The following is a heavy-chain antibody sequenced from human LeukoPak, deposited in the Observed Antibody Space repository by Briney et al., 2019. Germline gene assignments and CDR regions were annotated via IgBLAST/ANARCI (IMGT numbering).Heavy chain of an antibody. CDR2: ISSSSYI. J-gene: IGHJ3*02. V-gene: IGHV3-21*01. CDR1: VFTFSNYS. CDR3: ATPWDARVLVAFDI. D-gene: IGHD1-26*01. Sequence: AASLILSCASSVFTFSNYSMNWVRQAPAKGLDLVSSISSSSYIYYADSVKGRFTISRDNAKNSLYLQTNILRAEDTAVYSCATPWDARVLVAFDIWGPGTMVTVSS.